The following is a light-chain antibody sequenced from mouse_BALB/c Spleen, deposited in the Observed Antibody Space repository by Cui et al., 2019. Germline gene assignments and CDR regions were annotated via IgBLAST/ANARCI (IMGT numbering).Light chain of an antibody. V-gene: IGKV1-135*01. Sequence: VVMIQTPLTLSVPIGQTASISCKSSPSLLDSDGKTYWNWLLQSPGQSPKLLIYLVSKLDSGVPDRFTCSGSGTDFTLKISRVEAEDLGVYYCWQGTHFPQTFGGGTKLEIK. CDR1: PSLLDSDGKTY. CDR3: WQGTHFPQT. J-gene: IGKJ1*01. CDR2: LVS.